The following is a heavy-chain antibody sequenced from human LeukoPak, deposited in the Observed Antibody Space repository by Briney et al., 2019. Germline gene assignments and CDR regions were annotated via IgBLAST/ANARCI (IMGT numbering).Heavy chain of an antibody. J-gene: IGHJ4*02. Sequence: GGSLRLSCAASGFTFSDYYMSWIRQAPGKGVERGSYISSSGSTIYYADSVKGRFTISRDNAKNSLYLQMNSLRAEDTAVYYCARVRYYDSSGYYYDSAWGDYWDQGTLVTVSS. CDR1: GFTFSDYY. CDR2: ISSSGSTI. D-gene: IGHD3-22*01. CDR3: ARVRYYDSSGYYYDSAWGDY. V-gene: IGHV3-11*01.